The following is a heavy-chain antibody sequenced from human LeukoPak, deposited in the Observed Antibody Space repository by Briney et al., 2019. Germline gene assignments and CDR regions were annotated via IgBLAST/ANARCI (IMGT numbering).Heavy chain of an antibody. J-gene: IGHJ4*02. CDR2: IYYSGNT. V-gene: IGHV4-59*01. D-gene: IGHD3-10*01. CDR1: GGSISSYY. CDR3: ARAYLDGSGSYNFDY. Sequence: SETLSLTCTVSGGSISSYYWSWIRQPPGKGLEWIGYIYYSGNTKYNPSLKSRVTISGDTSKNQFSLKLSSVTAADTAVYYCARAYLDGSGSYNFDYWGQGTLVTVSS.